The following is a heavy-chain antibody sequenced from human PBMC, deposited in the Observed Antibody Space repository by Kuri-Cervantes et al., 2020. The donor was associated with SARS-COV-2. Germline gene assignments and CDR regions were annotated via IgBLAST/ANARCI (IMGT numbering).Heavy chain of an antibody. CDR2: IYYSGSI. V-gene: IGHV4-59*01. J-gene: IGHJ6*02. CDR3: ARSAAAFYGMDV. Sequence: SETLSLTCSVSGDSISPYYWTWIRQPPGKGLEWIGHIYYSGSINYNPSLMSRLTISVDTSKNQVSLKLSSVTAADTAVYYCARSAAAFYGMDVWGQGTTATVSS. D-gene: IGHD2-2*01. CDR1: GDSISPYY.